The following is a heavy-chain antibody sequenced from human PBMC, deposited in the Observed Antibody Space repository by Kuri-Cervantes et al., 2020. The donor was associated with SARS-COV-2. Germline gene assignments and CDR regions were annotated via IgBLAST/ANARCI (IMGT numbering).Heavy chain of an antibody. CDR2: ISAYNGNT. J-gene: IGHJ4*02. V-gene: IGHV1-18*01. D-gene: IGHD4-23*01. CDR1: GYTFTSCG. Sequence: ASVKVSCKASGYTFTSCGISWVRQAPGQGLEWMGWISAYNGNTNYAQKLQGRVTMTTDISTSTAYMELRSLRSDDTAVYYCAREIERGTVVIAYMGYFDYWGQGTLVTVSS. CDR3: AREIERGTVVIAYMGYFDY.